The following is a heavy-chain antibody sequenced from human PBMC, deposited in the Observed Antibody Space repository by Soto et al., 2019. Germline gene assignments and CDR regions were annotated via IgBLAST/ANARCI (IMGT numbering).Heavy chain of an antibody. CDR1: GFTFSSYA. D-gene: IGHD4-17*01. CDR3: AKSDDYGDSYAFEI. V-gene: IGHV3-23*01. CDR2: ISGSGGGT. J-gene: IGHJ3*02. Sequence: GGSLRLSCAASGFTFSSYAMSWVRQAPGKGLEWDSAISGSGGGTYYADSVKGRFTISRDNSKNTLYLQMNSLRAEDTAVYYCAKSDDYGDSYAFEIWGQGTMVTVSS.